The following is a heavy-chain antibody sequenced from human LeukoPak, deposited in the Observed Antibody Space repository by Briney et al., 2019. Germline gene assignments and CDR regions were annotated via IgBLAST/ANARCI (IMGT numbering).Heavy chain of an antibody. CDR2: IYYSGSA. Sequence: KPSETLSLTCTASGGSISSSSYYWGWIRQPPGKGLEWIGSIYYSGSAYYTPSLKSRVTISVDTSKNQFSLKLSSVTAADTAVYYCARHYDSSGGGSFDPWGQGTLVTVSP. CDR3: ARHYDSSGGGSFDP. J-gene: IGHJ5*02. V-gene: IGHV4-39*01. CDR1: GGSISSSSYY. D-gene: IGHD6-19*01.